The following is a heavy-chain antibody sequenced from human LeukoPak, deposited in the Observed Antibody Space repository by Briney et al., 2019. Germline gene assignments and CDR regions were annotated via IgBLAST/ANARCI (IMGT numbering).Heavy chain of an antibody. Sequence: SETLSLTCTVSGYSISSGYYWSWIRQPPGKGLEWIGYFYYSGNTNYNPSLKSRVTISVDTSKNQFSLKLSSVTAADTAVYYCARGTIVGATNWFDPWGQGTLVTVSS. CDR3: ARGTIVGATNWFDP. J-gene: IGHJ5*02. CDR1: GYSISSGYY. D-gene: IGHD1-26*01. CDR2: FYYSGNT. V-gene: IGHV4-61*01.